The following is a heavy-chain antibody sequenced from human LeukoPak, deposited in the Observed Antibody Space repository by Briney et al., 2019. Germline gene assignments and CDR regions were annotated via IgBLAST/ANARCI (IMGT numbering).Heavy chain of an antibody. CDR3: ARDFSNGGCDY. D-gene: IGHD1-1*01. J-gene: IGHJ4*02. Sequence: GGSLRLSCATSGFTFSYYEMNWVRQGPGKGLEWVSYISSSGGTIYSDSVKGRFTISRDNAKNSLYLQMDSLRAEDTAIYYCARDFSNGGCDYWGQGTLVTVSS. CDR2: ISSSGGTI. CDR1: GFTFSYYE. V-gene: IGHV3-48*03.